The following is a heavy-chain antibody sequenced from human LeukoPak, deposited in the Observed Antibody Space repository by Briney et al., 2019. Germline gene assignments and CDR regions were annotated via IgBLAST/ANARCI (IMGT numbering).Heavy chain of an antibody. CDR3: AREGGVADY. CDR1: GFTLSSYW. D-gene: IGHD3-16*01. Sequence: GGSLRLSCATSGFTLSSYWMTWVRQAPGQGLEWVANINLDGSVQWYADSVKGRFTVSRDNAKNSVYLQMNSLRAEDTAVHYCAREGGVADYWGQGTLVTVSS. CDR2: INLDGSVQ. J-gene: IGHJ4*02. V-gene: IGHV3-7*01.